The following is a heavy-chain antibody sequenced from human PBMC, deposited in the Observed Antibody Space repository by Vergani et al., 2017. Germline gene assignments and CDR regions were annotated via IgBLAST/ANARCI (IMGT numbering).Heavy chain of an antibody. CDR2: ISGSGGST. J-gene: IGHJ3*02. CDR3: AKDSLRSYYDFWSGGDAFDI. CDR1: GFTFSSYA. V-gene: IGHV3-23*01. D-gene: IGHD3-3*01. Sequence: EVQLLESGGGLVQPGGSLRLSCAASGFTFSSYAMSWVRQAPGKGLEWVSAISGSGGSTYYADSVKGRFTISRDNSKNTLYLQMNSLRAEDTAVYYCAKDSLRSYYDFWSGGDAFDIWGQGRMVKVS.